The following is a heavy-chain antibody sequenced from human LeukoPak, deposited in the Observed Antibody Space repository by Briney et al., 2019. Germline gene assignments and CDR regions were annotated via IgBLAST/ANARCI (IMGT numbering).Heavy chain of an antibody. CDR1: GFTLTSDS. V-gene: IGHV3-48*04. Sequence: GGSLRLSCAASGFTLTSDSMNWVRQAPGKGLEWISYISSGATTTYYADSVKGRFTISRDNAKNSLYLQMNSLRTEDTAVYYCARGRGSWYGVYFDYWGQGTLVTVSS. CDR3: ARGRGSWYGVYFDY. J-gene: IGHJ4*02. CDR2: ISSGATTT. D-gene: IGHD6-13*01.